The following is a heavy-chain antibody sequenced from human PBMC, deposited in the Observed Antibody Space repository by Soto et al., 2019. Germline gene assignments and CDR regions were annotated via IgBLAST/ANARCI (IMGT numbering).Heavy chain of an antibody. CDR3: AREYSSSWYGGGLGY. CDR2: IWYDGSNK. D-gene: IGHD6-13*01. Sequence: GGSLRLSCAASGFTFSSYGMHWVRQAPGKGLEWVAVIWYDGSNKYYADSVKGRFTISRDNSKNTLYLQMNSLRAEDTAVYYYAREYSSSWYGGGLGYWGQGTLVTVSS. J-gene: IGHJ4*02. CDR1: GFTFSSYG. V-gene: IGHV3-33*01.